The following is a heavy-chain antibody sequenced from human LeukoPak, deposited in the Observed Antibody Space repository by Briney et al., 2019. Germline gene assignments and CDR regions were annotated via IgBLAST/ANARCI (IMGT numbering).Heavy chain of an antibody. D-gene: IGHD4-17*01. J-gene: IGHJ4*02. CDR3: ARAHDYGDRRGFDY. Sequence: PGGSLRLSCAASGFTVSSNYMSWVRQAPGKGLEWVSVIYSVGSTYYADSVKGRFTISRDNSKNTLYLQMNSLRAEDTAVYYCARAHDYGDRRGFDYWGQGTLVTVSS. CDR1: GFTVSSNY. V-gene: IGHV3-53*01. CDR2: IYSVGST.